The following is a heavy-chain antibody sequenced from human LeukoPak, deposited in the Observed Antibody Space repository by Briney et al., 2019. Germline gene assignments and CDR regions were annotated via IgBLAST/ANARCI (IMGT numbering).Heavy chain of an antibody. CDR1: GYTFTSYG. V-gene: IGHV1-18*01. D-gene: IGHD1-20*01. J-gene: IGHJ6*04. CDR2: ISAYNGNT. Sequence: GASVKVSCKASGYTFTSYGISWVRQAPGQGLEWMGWISAYNGNTNYAQKLQGRVTMTTDTPTSTAYMELRSLRSDDTAVYYCAREVTPRITGTTLDVWGKGTTVTVSS. CDR3: AREVTPRITGTTLDV.